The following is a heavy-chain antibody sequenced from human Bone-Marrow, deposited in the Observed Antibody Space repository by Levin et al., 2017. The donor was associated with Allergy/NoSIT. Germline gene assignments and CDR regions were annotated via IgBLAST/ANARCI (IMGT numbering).Heavy chain of an antibody. CDR1: GFTFRSYA. D-gene: IGHD1-14*01. Sequence: GESLKISCAASGFTFRSYAMRWVRQAPGKGLEWVAGISSSGGNRYYADSVKGRFTISRDNSGNTVDLQLDGLRAKDTALYYCARGNPNYFDYWGQGTLVTVSS. V-gene: IGHV3-23*01. J-gene: IGHJ4*02. CDR2: ISSSGGNR. CDR3: ARGNPNYFDY.